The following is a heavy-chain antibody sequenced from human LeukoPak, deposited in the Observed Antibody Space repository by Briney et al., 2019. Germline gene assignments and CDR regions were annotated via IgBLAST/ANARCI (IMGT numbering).Heavy chain of an antibody. J-gene: IGHJ5*02. Sequence: PGGSLRLSCAASGFTFSTYGMSWVRQAPGKGLEWVSAISGSGGSTYYADSVKGRFTISRDNSKNTLYLQMNSLRAEDTAVYYCAKDLSGDINWFDPWGQGTLVTVSS. CDR1: GFTFSTYG. D-gene: IGHD2-21*02. CDR2: ISGSGGST. V-gene: IGHV3-23*01. CDR3: AKDLSGDINWFDP.